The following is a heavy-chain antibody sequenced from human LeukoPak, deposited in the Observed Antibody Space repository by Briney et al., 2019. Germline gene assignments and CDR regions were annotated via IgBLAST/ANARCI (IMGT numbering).Heavy chain of an antibody. CDR1: GFTFSSYW. Sequence: KSGGSLRLSCAASGFTFSSYWMHWVRQAPGKGLEWVSSISSSSSYIYYADSVKGRFTISRDNAKNSLYLQMNSLRAEDTAVYYCASRTREAVAGTGGGAFDIWGQGTMVTVSS. CDR3: ASRTREAVAGTGGGAFDI. J-gene: IGHJ3*02. CDR2: ISSSSSYI. D-gene: IGHD6-19*01. V-gene: IGHV3-21*01.